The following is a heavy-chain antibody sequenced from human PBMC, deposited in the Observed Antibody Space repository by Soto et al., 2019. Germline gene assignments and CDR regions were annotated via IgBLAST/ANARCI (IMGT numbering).Heavy chain of an antibody. V-gene: IGHV4-31*03. CDR1: GDSIRGGGHY. J-gene: IGHJ4*03. CDR3: ARDTGLAPTVWGY. Sequence: QVQLQESGPGLVKPSQTLSLTCSVSGDSIRGGGHYWNWIRQFPGKGLEWIGYVYHNGSTHYNPSLRGRLTISIDTSKNQFSLRLISVTAADTALYYCARDTGLAPTVWGYWGHGNQVTVSS. D-gene: IGHD7-27*01. CDR2: VYHNGST.